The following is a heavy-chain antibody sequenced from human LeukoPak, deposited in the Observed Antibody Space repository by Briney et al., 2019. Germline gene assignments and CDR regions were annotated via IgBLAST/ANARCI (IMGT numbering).Heavy chain of an antibody. V-gene: IGHV4-59*01. CDR2: IYYSGST. J-gene: IGHJ3*02. CDR1: GGSISSYY. Sequence: SETLSLTCTVSGGSISSYYWSWIRQPPGKGLEWIGYIYYSGSTNYNPSLKSRVTISVDTSKNQFSLKLSSVTAADTAVYYCARVELELALEGSGAFDIWGQGTLVTVSS. CDR3: ARVELELALEGSGAFDI. D-gene: IGHD1-26*01.